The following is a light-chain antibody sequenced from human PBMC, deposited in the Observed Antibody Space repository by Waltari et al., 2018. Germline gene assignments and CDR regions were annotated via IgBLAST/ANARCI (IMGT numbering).Light chain of an antibody. CDR3: GSWDSSLGIGV. Sequence: QSVLTQAPSVSAAPGQTVTISCPGTTPNIGNNYVSGYQQLPGAAPKIVIYEDNRRPSGIPYRFSGSKSGASATLGITGLQTGDEADYYCGSWDSSLGIGVLGGGTRLTVL. J-gene: IGLJ3*02. V-gene: IGLV1-51*01. CDR2: EDN. CDR1: TPNIGNNY.